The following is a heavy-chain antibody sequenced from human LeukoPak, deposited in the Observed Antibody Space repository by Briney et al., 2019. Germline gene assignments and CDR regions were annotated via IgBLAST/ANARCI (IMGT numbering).Heavy chain of an antibody. CDR2: IYYPEST. D-gene: IGHD6-19*01. Sequence: SETLSLTCKVSGGSIGSSGFYWGWIRQPPGKGLEWIGSIYYPESTHYNPSLESRVTISVDTSKCQVSLTLSSVTATDTAVYYCVRHVSSGWDYYNGLDVWGQGTTVTVSS. V-gene: IGHV4-39*01. CDR1: GGSIGSSGFY. J-gene: IGHJ6*02. CDR3: VRHVSSGWDYYNGLDV.